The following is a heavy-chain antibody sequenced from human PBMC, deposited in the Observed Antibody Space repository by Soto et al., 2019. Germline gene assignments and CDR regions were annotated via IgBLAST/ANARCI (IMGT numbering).Heavy chain of an antibody. CDR2: IKSKTDGGTT. V-gene: IGHV3-15*01. Sequence: EVQLVESGGGLVKPGGSLRLSCAASGFTFSNAWMSWVRQAPGKGLEWVGRIKSKTDGGTTDYAAPVKGRFTISRYDSKNTLYLQMNSLKTVDTAVYYCTTASSSGWRDYFDYWGQGTLVTVSA. D-gene: IGHD6-19*01. CDR3: TTASSSGWRDYFDY. CDR1: GFTFSNAW. J-gene: IGHJ4*02.